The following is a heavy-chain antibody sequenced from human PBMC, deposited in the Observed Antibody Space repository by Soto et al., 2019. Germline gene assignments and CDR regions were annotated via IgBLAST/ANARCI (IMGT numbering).Heavy chain of an antibody. Sequence: GGSLRLSCAASGFTFSSYAMHWVRQAPGKGLEWVAVISYDGSNKYYADSVKGRFTISRDNSKNTLYLQMNSLRAEDTAVYYCARVVLYNWIRTGMGWGAFDIWGQGTMVTV. CDR2: ISYDGSNK. J-gene: IGHJ3*02. V-gene: IGHV3-30-3*01. CDR1: GFTFSSYA. D-gene: IGHD1-1*01. CDR3: ARVVLYNWIRTGMGWGAFDI.